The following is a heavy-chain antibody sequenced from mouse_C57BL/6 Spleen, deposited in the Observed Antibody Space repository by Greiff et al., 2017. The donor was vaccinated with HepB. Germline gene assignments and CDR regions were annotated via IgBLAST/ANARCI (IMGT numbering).Heavy chain of an antibody. V-gene: IGHV1-80*01. D-gene: IGHD1-1*01. CDR2: IYPGDGDT. Sequence: VQLQQSGAELVKPGASVKISCKASGYAFSSYWMNWVKQRPGKGLEWIGQIYPGDGDTNYNGKFKGKATLTADKSSSTAYMQLSSLTSEDSAVYFCARYYYGDWYFDLWGTGTTVTVSS. CDR3: ARYYYGDWYFDL. J-gene: IGHJ1*03. CDR1: GYAFSSYW.